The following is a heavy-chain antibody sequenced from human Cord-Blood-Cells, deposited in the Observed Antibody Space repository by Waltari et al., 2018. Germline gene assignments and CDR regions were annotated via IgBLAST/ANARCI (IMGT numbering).Heavy chain of an antibody. CDR3: AGNTAMVGWFDP. CDR2: IYYSGST. V-gene: IGHV4-59*01. D-gene: IGHD5-18*01. Sequence: QVQLQESGPGLVKPSETLSLTCMAPGGSISRYYWSWIRQPPGKGLEWIGYIYYSGSTNYNPSLKSRVTISVDTSKNQFSLKLSSVTAADTAVYYCAGNTAMVGWFDPWGQGTLVTVSS. J-gene: IGHJ5*02. CDR1: GGSISRYY.